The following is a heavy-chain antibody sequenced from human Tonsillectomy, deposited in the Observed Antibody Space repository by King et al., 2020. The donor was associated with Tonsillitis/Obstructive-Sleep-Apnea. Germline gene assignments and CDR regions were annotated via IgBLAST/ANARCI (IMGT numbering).Heavy chain of an antibody. J-gene: IGHJ3*02. CDR3: ARDESGSYYGALDI. Sequence: VQLVESGAEVKKPGASVKVSCKASGYTFTNYGISWVRQAPGQGLEWMGWISAYNGNTNYAQKFQGRVTMTTDTSTSTAYMELRSLRSDDTAVYYCARDESGSYYGALDIWGQGTMVTVSS. CDR2: ISAYNGNT. CDR1: GYTFTNYG. V-gene: IGHV1-18*01. D-gene: IGHD1-26*01.